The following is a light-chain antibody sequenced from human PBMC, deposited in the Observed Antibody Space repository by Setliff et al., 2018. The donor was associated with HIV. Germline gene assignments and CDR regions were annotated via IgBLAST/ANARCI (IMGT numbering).Light chain of an antibody. CDR3: SSYAGSRTFEV. J-gene: IGLJ1*01. CDR2: DVS. CDR1: SSDVGDYNY. Sequence: QSALTQPASVSGSPGQSITISCTGTSSDVGDYNYVSWYQQHPGKAPKLMIYDVSNRPSGVSNRFSGSKSGDTASLTISGLQAEDGADYYCSSYAGSRTFEVFGTGTKGTVL. V-gene: IGLV2-14*03.